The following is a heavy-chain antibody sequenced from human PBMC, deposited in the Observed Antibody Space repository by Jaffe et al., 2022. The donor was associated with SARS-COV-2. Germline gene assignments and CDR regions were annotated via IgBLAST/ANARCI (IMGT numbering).Heavy chain of an antibody. V-gene: IGHV3-49*03. J-gene: IGHJ3*02. D-gene: IGHD3-10*01. Sequence: EVQLVESGGGLVQPGQSLTLSCTGSGFTFGDYPMSWFRQAPGKGLEWVNFIRAKAHGGTTEDAASVKGRSTISRDDSKSIVYLEMNSLKTEDTAVYYCTRGVSRYYGSGANAFDIWGQGTLVTVSS. CDR3: TRGVSRYYGSGANAFDI. CDR2: IRAKAHGGTT. CDR1: GFTFGDYP.